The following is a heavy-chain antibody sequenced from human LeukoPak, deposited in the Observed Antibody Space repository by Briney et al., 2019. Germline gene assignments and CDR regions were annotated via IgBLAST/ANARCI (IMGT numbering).Heavy chain of an antibody. J-gene: IGHJ5*02. D-gene: IGHD2-8*02. CDR2: IHYNSGHS. CDR3: AKAGYRTGSVWLDP. V-gene: IGHV3-9*01. CDR1: GFMFGDYA. Sequence: GGSLRLSCAASGFMFGDYAMHWARQAPGKGLEWVAVIHYNSGHSGYADSVKGRFTISRDNARNSLYLQMNSLRAEDTAIYYCAKAGYRTGSVWLDPWGQGTLVTVSS.